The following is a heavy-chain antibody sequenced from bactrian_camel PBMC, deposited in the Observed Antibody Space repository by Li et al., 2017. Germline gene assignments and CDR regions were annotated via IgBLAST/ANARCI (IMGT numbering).Heavy chain of an antibody. CDR2: IFAGGIQT. CDR3: AAGELVPWTGTPVPCSARH. J-gene: IGHJ4*01. Sequence: HVQLVESGGGSVQTGGSLRLSCATSGLSPKMNCVGWFRQVPGKEREAVAAIFAGGIQTYYVDSVKGRFTISQDNAANTVYLQMNSLKPEDSDMYYCAAGELVPWTGTPVPCSARHWGQGTQVTVS. CDR1: GLSPKMNC. D-gene: IGHD1*01. V-gene: IGHV3S54*01.